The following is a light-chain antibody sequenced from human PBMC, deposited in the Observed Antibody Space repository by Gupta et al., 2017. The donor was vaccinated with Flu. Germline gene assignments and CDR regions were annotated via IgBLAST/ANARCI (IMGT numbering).Light chain of an antibody. Sequence: QSDTVTCTAPSNNIGSKKVVSWYQKQPDHARRRMICDSNRRPSAAAGRSAAYTSKNEATMTISGLAREDEAEYYRFSYGSSLGVFGGGTKVTVL. J-gene: IGLJ3*02. V-gene: IGLV2-11*03. CDR1: SNNIGSKKV. CDR2: DSN. CDR3: FSYGSSLGV.